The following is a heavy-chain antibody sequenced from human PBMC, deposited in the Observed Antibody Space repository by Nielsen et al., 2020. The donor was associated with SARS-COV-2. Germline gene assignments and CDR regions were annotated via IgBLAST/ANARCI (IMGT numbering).Heavy chain of an antibody. D-gene: IGHD4-11*01. CDR3: AIDAAYSRFDY. CDR1: GLIFSSSW. CDR2: INEDGSVV. J-gene: IGHJ4*02. Sequence: GESLTISCAASGLIFSSSWMVWVRQAPGTGLEWVANINEDGSVVNYVDSVKGRFTISRDNAGKSLYLQMNSLRAEDTAVYYCAIDAAYSRFDYWGQGTLVTVSS. V-gene: IGHV3-7*05.